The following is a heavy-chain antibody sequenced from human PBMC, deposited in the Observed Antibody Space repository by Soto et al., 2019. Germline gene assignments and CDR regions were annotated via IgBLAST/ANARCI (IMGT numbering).Heavy chain of an antibody. J-gene: IGHJ4*02. V-gene: IGHV3-23*01. CDR2: IRASGGST. Sequence: EVQLLESGGGLVQPGGSLRLSCAASGFTFSSFAMSWVRQSPGQGLEWVSTIRASGGSTYYAASVEGRFTISRDNSKNTLYLQMNSLRAEDTAVYYCAKDLYRGYDGGDYWGQGTLVTVSS. D-gene: IGHD5-12*01. CDR3: AKDLYRGYDGGDY. CDR1: GFTFSSFA.